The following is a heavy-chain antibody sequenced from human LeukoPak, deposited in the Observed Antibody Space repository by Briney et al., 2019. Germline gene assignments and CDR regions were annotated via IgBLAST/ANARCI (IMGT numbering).Heavy chain of an antibody. CDR1: GFTISSNY. J-gene: IGHJ4*02. D-gene: IGHD4-17*01. V-gene: IGHV3-53*01. Sequence: GGSLRLSCAASGFTISSNYMSWVRQAPGKGLEWVSVIYSGGSTYYADSVKGRFTISRDNSKNTLYLQMNSLRAEDTAVYYCARDRSHGDYLNWGQGTLVTVSS. CDR3: ARDRSHGDYLN. CDR2: IYSGGST.